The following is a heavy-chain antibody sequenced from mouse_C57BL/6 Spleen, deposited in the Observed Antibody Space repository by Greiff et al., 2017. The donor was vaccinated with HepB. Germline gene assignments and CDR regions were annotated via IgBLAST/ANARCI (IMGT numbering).Heavy chain of an antibody. CDR1: GFTFSSYG. Sequence: EVQRVESGGDLVKPGGSLKLSCAASGFTFSSYGMSWVRQTPDKRLEWVATISSGGSYTYYPDSVKGRFTISRDNAKNTLYLQMSSLKSEDTAMYYCARPLYGSSPWFAYWGQGTLVTVSA. CDR2: ISSGGSYT. V-gene: IGHV5-6*01. J-gene: IGHJ3*01. D-gene: IGHD1-1*01. CDR3: ARPLYGSSPWFAY.